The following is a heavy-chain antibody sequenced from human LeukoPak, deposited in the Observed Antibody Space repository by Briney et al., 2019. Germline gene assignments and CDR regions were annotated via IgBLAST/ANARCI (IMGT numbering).Heavy chain of an antibody. V-gene: IGHV3-23*01. Sequence: GGSLRLSCAPSGFTFSNYAMTWVRQAPGKGLEWVSSISGSGGSTYYADSVKGRFTISRDNSKNTLYLQVTSLRADDTAVYYCAKDIAVADVNWFDHWGQGTLVTVSS. D-gene: IGHD6-19*01. CDR3: AKDIAVADVNWFDH. CDR2: ISGSGGST. J-gene: IGHJ5*02. CDR1: GFTFSNYA.